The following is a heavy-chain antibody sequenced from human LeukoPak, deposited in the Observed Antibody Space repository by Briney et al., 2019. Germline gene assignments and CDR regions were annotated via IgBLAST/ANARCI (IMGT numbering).Heavy chain of an antibody. J-gene: IGHJ4*02. Sequence: GASVKVSCKASGYTFTSNGINWVRQATGQGLEWMGWMNPNSGNTGYAQKFQGRVTMTRNTSISTAYMELSSLRSEDTAVYYCARARGSGSYYNRILAYWGQGTLVTVSS. V-gene: IGHV1-8*02. CDR2: MNPNSGNT. CDR3: ARARGSGSYYNRILAY. CDR1: GYTFTSNG. D-gene: IGHD3-10*01.